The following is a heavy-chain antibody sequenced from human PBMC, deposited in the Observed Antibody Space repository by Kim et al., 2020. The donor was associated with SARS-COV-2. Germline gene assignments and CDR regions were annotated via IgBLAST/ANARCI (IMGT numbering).Heavy chain of an antibody. CDR3: ARDRSLRYFDWSPYYYYMDV. V-gene: IGHV1-46*01. D-gene: IGHD3-9*01. CDR1: GYTFTSYY. Sequence: ASVKVSCKASGYTFTSYYMHWVRQAPGQGLEWMGIINPSGGSTSYAQKFQGRVTMTRDTSTSTVYMELSSLRSVDTAVYYCARDRSLRYFDWSPYYYYMDVWGKGTTVTVSS. J-gene: IGHJ6*03. CDR2: INPSGGST.